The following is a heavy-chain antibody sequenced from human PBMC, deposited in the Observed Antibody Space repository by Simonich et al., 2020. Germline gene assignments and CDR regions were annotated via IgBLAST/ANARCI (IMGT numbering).Heavy chain of an antibody. D-gene: IGHD6-6*01. CDR2: VNPTSGGT. Sequence: QVQLVQSGAEVKKPGASVKVSCKASGYHFTGYYIHWVRQAPGQGLGVIGWVNPTSGGTNYAQKVQGRVTMTRDTSISTAYMELSRLRSDDTAVYYCARDRAARYYYYYMDVWGKGTTVTVSS. CDR1: GYHFTGYY. V-gene: IGHV1-2*02. CDR3: ARDRAARYYYYYMDV. J-gene: IGHJ6*03.